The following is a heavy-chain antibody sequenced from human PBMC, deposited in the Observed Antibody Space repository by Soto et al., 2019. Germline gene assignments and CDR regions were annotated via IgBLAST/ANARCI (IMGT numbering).Heavy chain of an antibody. CDR3: ARELTGTPYYYYYGMDV. CDR2: IIPIFGTA. J-gene: IGHJ6*02. Sequence: SVKVSCKASGGTFSSYAISWVRQAPGQGLEWMGGIIPIFGTANYAQKFQGRVTITADKSTSTAYMELSSLRSEDTAVYYCARELTGTPYYYYYGMDVWGQGTTVTVSS. V-gene: IGHV1-69*06. CDR1: GGTFSSYA. D-gene: IGHD1-7*01.